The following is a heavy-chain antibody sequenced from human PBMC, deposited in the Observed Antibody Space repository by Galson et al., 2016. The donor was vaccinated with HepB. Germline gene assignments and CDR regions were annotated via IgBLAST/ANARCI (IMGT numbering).Heavy chain of an antibody. V-gene: IGHV3-23*01. CDR2: ITPSGDAT. Sequence: SLRLSCAASGFSFSNSGMSWVRQAPGRGLEWVSGITPSGDATHNADFVKGRFTISRDNSKNTLYLYMNNLTAGDTAIYYCGKHGGFDYWGQGALVTVSS. CDR3: GKHGGFDY. J-gene: IGHJ4*02. CDR1: GFSFSNSG. D-gene: IGHD3-16*01.